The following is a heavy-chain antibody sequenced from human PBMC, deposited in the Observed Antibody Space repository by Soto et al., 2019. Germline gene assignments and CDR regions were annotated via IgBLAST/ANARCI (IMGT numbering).Heavy chain of an antibody. CDR1: GFSLSNARMG. CDR2: IFSNDEK. Sequence: QVTLKESGPVLVKPTETLTLTCTVSGFSLSNARMGVSWIRQPPGKALEWLAHIFSNDEKSYSTSLKSRLTISKXXSXSXXVLTMTNMDPVDTATYYCARTTVTRSYYYYYGMDVWGQGTTVTVSS. J-gene: IGHJ6*02. D-gene: IGHD4-17*01. V-gene: IGHV2-26*01. CDR3: ARTTVTRSYYYYYGMDV.